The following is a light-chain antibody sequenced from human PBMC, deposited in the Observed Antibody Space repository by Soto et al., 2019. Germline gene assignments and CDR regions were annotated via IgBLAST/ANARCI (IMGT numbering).Light chain of an antibody. CDR3: EQYDKSIT. J-gene: IGKJ4*01. V-gene: IGKV3-20*01. CDR1: QSVTSSY. CDR2: GAS. Sequence: EIVLTQSPGTLSLSPGERATLSCRASQSVTSSYLAWYQQKPGQAPRLLIYGASSRATGIPDRFSGGGSGTDFTLTINRLEPEDFAVYYCEQYDKSITFGGGTKVDIK.